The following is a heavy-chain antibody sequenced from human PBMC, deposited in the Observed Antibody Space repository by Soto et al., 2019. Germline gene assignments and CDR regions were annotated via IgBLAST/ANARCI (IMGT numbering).Heavy chain of an antibody. Sequence: ASVKVSCEASGYTFTSYAMHWVRQAPGQRLEWMGWINAGNGNTKYSQKFQGRVTITRDTSASTAYMELSSLRSEDTAVYYCARGPRGYSYGTLDYWGQGTLVTVSS. J-gene: IGHJ4*02. CDR1: GYTFTSYA. D-gene: IGHD5-18*01. CDR3: ARGPRGYSYGTLDY. V-gene: IGHV1-3*01. CDR2: INAGNGNT.